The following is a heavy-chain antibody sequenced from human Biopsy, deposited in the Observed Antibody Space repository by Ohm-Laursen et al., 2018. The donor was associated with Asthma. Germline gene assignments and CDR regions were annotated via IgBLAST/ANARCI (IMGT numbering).Heavy chain of an antibody. CDR1: GDFFSNYA. D-gene: IGHD5-12*01. CDR3: ARGYSGSDRIVYYYSGLEV. V-gene: IGHV1-69*13. CDR2: LIPVLGTP. J-gene: IGHJ6*02. Sequence: SVKVSCKASGDFFSNYAISWVRQAPGQGLEWMGGLIPVLGTPDHAQMFEGRVTITADESTSTAYMELSSLSSEDTAVYYCARGYSGSDRIVYYYSGLEVWGQRTTVTVSS.